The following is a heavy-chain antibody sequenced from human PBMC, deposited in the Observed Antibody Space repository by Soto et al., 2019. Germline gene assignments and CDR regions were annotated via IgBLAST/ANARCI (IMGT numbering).Heavy chain of an antibody. D-gene: IGHD3-3*01. J-gene: IGHJ5*02. Sequence: QITLKESGPPLVKPTQTLTLTCTFSGFSLSTSGVGVGWIRQPPGKALEWLALIYWDDDKRYSPSLKSRLTITKDTSKNQVVLTMTNMDPVDTATYYCAHSPRLRFLRAEFDPWGQGTLVTVSS. CDR2: IYWDDDK. CDR1: GFSLSTSGVG. CDR3: AHSPRLRFLRAEFDP. V-gene: IGHV2-5*02.